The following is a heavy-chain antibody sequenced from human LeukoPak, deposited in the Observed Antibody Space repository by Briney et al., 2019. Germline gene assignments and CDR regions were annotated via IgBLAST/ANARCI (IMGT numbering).Heavy chain of an antibody. Sequence: ASVKVSCKASGYTFTTYYVHWVRQAPGQGLEWMGIINPSGGTTNYAQKFQGRVTMTRDTSTTTVYMELSSLRSEDTAVYYCARGRPGSGWSFDYWGQGTLVTVSS. CDR3: ARGRPGSGWSFDY. CDR1: GYTFTTYY. V-gene: IGHV1-46*01. J-gene: IGHJ4*02. D-gene: IGHD6-19*01. CDR2: INPSGGTT.